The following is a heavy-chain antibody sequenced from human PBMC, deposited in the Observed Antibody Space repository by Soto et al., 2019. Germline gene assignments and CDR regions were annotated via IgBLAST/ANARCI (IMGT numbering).Heavy chain of an antibody. CDR3: AKALDPSYYGDVYYGMDV. V-gene: IGHV3-23*01. CDR1: GFTFSSYA. Sequence: GGSLRLSCAASGFTFSSYAMSWVRQAPGKGLEWVSAISGSGGSTYYADSVKGRFTISRDNSKNTLYLQMNSLRAEDTAVYYCAKALDPSYYGDVYYGMDVWGQGTTVTVSS. D-gene: IGHD4-17*01. J-gene: IGHJ6*02. CDR2: ISGSGGST.